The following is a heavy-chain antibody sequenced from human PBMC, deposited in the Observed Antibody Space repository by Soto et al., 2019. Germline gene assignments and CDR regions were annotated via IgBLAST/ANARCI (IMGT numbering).Heavy chain of an antibody. CDR1: GGYISSSNYY. J-gene: IGHJ5*02. V-gene: IGHV4-39*01. Sequence: PSQTLSVTCAVSGGYISSSNYYWGWIRQPPGKGLEWIGYVFSSGYSETTHYNPSLKSRVAISVDTSKNQFSLKLNSVTAADTAVYYCARRNGLASDFDPWGQGTLVTASS. CDR3: ARRNGLASDFDP. D-gene: IGHD6-13*01. CDR2: VFSSGYSETT.